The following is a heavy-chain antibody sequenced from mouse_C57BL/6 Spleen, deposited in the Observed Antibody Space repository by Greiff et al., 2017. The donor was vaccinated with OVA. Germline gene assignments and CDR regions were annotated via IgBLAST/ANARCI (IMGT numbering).Heavy chain of an antibody. V-gene: IGHV3-6*01. J-gene: IGHJ2*01. D-gene: IGHD2-4*01. Sequence: EVKLQESGPGLVKPSQSLSLTCSVTGYSITSGYYWNWIRQFPGNKLEWMGYISYDGSNNYNPSLKNRISITRDTSKNQFFLKLNSVTTEDTATYYCARVDDYDGDYWGQGTTLTVSS. CDR3: ARVDDYDGDY. CDR1: GYSITSGYY. CDR2: ISYDGSN.